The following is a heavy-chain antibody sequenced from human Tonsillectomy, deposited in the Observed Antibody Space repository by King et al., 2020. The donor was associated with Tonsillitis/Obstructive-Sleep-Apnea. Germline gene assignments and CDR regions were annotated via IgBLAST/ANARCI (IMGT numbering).Heavy chain of an antibody. CDR3: AREGTRDEFYYYFYMDV. Sequence: VQLVESGGGLVQPGGSLRLSCAASGFTFSSYWMHWVRQAPGKGLVWVSRISNDGSSTSYADSVKGRFTMSRDNDRNTLYLQMNSLRAEDTGVYYCAREGTRDEFYYYFYMDVWGKGTTVTVSS. CDR1: GFTFSSYW. CDR2: ISNDGSST. D-gene: IGHD3-10*01. V-gene: IGHV3-74*01. J-gene: IGHJ6*03.